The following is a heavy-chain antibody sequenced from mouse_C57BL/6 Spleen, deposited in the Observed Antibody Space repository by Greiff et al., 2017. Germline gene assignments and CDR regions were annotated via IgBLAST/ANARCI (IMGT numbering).Heavy chain of an antibody. Sequence: QVQLQQPGAELVMPGASVKLSCKASGYTFTSYWMHWVKQRPGQGLEWIGEIDPSDSYTTYNQKFKGKSTLTVDKSSSTAYMQLSSLTSEDSAVYYCARVEDYFDYWGQGTTLTVSS. CDR3: ARVEDYFDY. J-gene: IGHJ2*01. CDR1: GYTFTSYW. CDR2: IDPSDSYT. V-gene: IGHV1-69*01.